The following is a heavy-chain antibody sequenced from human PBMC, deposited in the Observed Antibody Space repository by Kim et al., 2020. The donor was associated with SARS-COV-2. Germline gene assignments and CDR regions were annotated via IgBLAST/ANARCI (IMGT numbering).Heavy chain of an antibody. CDR1: AFTFSSFW. CDR2: IKSDGSST. D-gene: IGHD2-21*02. V-gene: IGHV3-74*01. J-gene: IGHJ4*02. CDR3: ARDLDYGGYSNFEY. Sequence: GGSLRLSCAASAFTFSSFWMHWARQAPGKGLVWVSRIKSDGSSTSYADSVKGRFTISRDNAKNTLYLQMNSLRVEDTAVYYCARDLDYGGYSNFEYWGQGTLVTVSS.